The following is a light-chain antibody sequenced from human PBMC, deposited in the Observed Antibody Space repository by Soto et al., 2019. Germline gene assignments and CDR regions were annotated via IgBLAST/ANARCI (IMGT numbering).Light chain of an antibody. Sequence: DIQLTQSPSFLSASVGDRVTITCRASQGISSYLAWYQQKPGKAPKFLIYAASTLQSGVPSRFSGSGSGTESTLTISSLQPEDFATYYCQRLDNYPITFGQGTRLEIK. V-gene: IGKV1-9*01. CDR2: AAS. J-gene: IGKJ5*01. CDR1: QGISSY. CDR3: QRLDNYPIT.